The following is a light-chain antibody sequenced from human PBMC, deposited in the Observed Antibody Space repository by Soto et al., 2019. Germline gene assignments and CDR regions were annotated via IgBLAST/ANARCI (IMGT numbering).Light chain of an antibody. V-gene: IGKV3-15*01. J-gene: IGKJ1*01. Sequence: IVMTQSPATLSVSPGERATLSCRASQNIYSNIAWYQQRPGQAPRLLIYRASTRATGVPARFSGSRSGTEFTLTISSLQPDDFAAYYCQRYNSYSDAFGQGTKVDNK. CDR2: RAS. CDR3: QRYNSYSDA. CDR1: QNIYSN.